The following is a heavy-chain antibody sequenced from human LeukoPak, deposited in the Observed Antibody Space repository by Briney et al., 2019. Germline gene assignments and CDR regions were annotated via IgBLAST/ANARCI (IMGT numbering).Heavy chain of an antibody. V-gene: IGHV4-38-2*02. J-gene: IGHJ4*02. CDR2: INHSGST. CDR3: ARGLRMFSDGSGPGY. D-gene: IGHD3-10*02. Sequence: SETLSLTCTVSGYSISSGYYWSWIRPPPGKGLEWIGEINHSGSTNYNPSLKSRVTISVDTSKNQFSLKLSSVTAADTAVYYWARGLRMFSDGSGPGYWGQGTLVTVSS. CDR1: GYSISSGYY.